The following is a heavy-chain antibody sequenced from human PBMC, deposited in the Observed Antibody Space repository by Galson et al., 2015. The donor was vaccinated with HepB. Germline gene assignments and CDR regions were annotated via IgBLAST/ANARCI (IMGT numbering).Heavy chain of an antibody. CDR1: GGSISSSNW. Sequence: ETLSLTCAVSGGSISSSNWWSWVRQPPGKGLEWIGEIYHSGSTNYNPSLKSRVTISVDKSKNQFSLKLSSVTAADTAVYYCARGPGLYGSGSYDAFDIWGQGTMVTVSS. V-gene: IGHV4-4*02. J-gene: IGHJ3*02. CDR2: IYHSGST. CDR3: ARGPGLYGSGSYDAFDI. D-gene: IGHD3-10*01.